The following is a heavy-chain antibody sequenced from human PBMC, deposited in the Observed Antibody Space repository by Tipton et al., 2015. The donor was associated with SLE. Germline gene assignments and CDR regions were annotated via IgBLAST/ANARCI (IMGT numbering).Heavy chain of an antibody. V-gene: IGHV3-33*01. CDR1: GFTFSSYG. D-gene: IGHD3-10*02. CDR2: IWYDGSNK. J-gene: IGHJ6*03. Sequence: SGFTFSSYGMHWVRQAPGKGLEWVAVIWYDGSNKYYADSVKGRFTISRDNSKNTLYLQMNSLRAEDTAVYYCARDLFAIGYYYMDVWGKGTTVTVSS. CDR3: ARDLFAIGYYYMDV.